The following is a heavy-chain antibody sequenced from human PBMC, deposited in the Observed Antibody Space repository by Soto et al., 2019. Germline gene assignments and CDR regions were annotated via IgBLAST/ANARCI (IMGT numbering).Heavy chain of an antibody. CDR3: ARERAEGSYSNGNWFDP. D-gene: IGHD3-10*01. Sequence: QVQLVQSGAEVKKPGSSVKVSCKASGGTFSSYAISWVRQAPGQGLEWMGGIIPIFGTANYAQKFQGRVTITADESTSTDYMELSSLRSEDTAVYYCARERAEGSYSNGNWFDPWGQGTLVTVSS. CDR2: IIPIFGTA. V-gene: IGHV1-69*01. J-gene: IGHJ5*02. CDR1: GGTFSSYA.